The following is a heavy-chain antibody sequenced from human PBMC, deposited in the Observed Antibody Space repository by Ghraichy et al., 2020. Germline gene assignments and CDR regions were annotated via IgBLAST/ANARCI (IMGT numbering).Heavy chain of an antibody. Sequence: GSLRLSCAASGFTFSSYAMSWVRQAPGKGLEWVSDIRGSGSATSYAESVKGRFTISRDNSKNTLYLQMNNLRAEDTALYYCAKMADYWGQGTLVTVSS. CDR2: IRGSGSAT. CDR3: AKMADY. CDR1: GFTFSSYA. V-gene: IGHV3-23*01. J-gene: IGHJ4*02. D-gene: IGHD5-24*01.